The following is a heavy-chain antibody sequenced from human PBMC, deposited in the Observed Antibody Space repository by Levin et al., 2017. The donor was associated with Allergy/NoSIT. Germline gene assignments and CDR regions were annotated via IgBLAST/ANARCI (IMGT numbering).Heavy chain of an antibody. CDR3: ARMTGLLWFGELLSRYGMDV. Sequence: SETLSLTCTVSGGSISSSNYYWGWIRQPPGKGLEWIGTIYYSGSTYYNPSLKSRVTISLDTSKNQFSLKLSSVTAADTAVYYCARMTGLLWFGELLSRYGMDVWGQGTTVTVSS. D-gene: IGHD3-10*01. CDR2: IYYSGST. V-gene: IGHV4-39*07. J-gene: IGHJ6*02. CDR1: GGSISSSNYY.